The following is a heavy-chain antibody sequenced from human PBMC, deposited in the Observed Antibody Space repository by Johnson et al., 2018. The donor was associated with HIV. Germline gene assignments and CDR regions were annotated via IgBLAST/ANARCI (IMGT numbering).Heavy chain of an antibody. CDR1: GFSVRTNY. CDR2: IYSDGTT. V-gene: IGHV3-53*01. D-gene: IGHD1-26*01. J-gene: IGHJ3*02. Sequence: VQLVESGGGLIQPGGSLRLSCAASGFSVRTNYMSWVRQAPGKGLEWVSVIYSDGTTSFAQSVKGRFSISRDVSKNILYLQMHSLRTEDTAYYYCARDLPGIYDAFDIWGQGTVVTVSS. CDR3: ARDLPGIYDAFDI.